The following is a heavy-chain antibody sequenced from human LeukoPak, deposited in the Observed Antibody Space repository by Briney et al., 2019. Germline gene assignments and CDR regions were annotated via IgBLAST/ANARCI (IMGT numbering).Heavy chain of an antibody. CDR3: ARVGSGWSPLGY. CDR1: GYTFTSYG. CDR2: IIPIFGTA. Sequence: SVKVSCKASGYTFTSYGISWVRQAPGQGLEWMGGIIPIFGTANYAQKFQGRVTITTDESTSTAYMELSSLRSEDTAVYYCARVGSGWSPLGYWGQGTLVTVSS. D-gene: IGHD6-19*01. V-gene: IGHV1-69*05. J-gene: IGHJ4*02.